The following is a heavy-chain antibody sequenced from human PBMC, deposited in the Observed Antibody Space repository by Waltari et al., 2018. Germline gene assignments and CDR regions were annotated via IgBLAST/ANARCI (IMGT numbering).Heavy chain of an antibody. V-gene: IGHV3-33*06. Sequence: QLQLVDSGGCVVQPGKSLRLSWAAPGFTMSSYFMHWVRQAPGKGLEWVAVVWSDGNEKYYGDSVKGRFTISRDNSKNIVYLQMNSLRAEDTAVYFCAKEQEAFDIWGQGTVVTVS. CDR1: GFTMSSYF. J-gene: IGHJ3*02. CDR3: AKEQEAFDI. CDR2: VWSDGNEK.